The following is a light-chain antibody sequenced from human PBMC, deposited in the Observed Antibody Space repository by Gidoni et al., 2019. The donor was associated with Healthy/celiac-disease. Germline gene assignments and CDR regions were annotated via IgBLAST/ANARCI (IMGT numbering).Light chain of an antibody. J-gene: IGKJ2*02. V-gene: IGKV3-11*01. CDR1: QRVSSY. CDR2: DAS. Sequence: EIVLTHSPATLSSSPGERATFSCRASQRVSSYLAWYQQKPGQAPRLLIYDASNRATGIPARFSGSGSGTDFTFTISSLEPEDFAVYYCQQRSNWPPWTFGEGTKLEIK. CDR3: QQRSNWPPWT.